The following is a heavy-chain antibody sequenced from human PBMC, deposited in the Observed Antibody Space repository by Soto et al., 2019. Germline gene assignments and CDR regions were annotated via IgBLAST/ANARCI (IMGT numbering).Heavy chain of an antibody. J-gene: IGHJ4*02. Sequence: QVQLVQSGAEVKKPGASVKVSCKASGYTFTSYAMHWVRQAPGQRLEWMGWINAGNGNTKYSQKFQGRVPITRDTSASTAYMELSSLRSEDTAVYYCARARYYYDSSGYSGFDYWGQGTLVTVSS. V-gene: IGHV1-3*01. CDR1: GYTFTSYA. CDR2: INAGNGNT. CDR3: ARARYYYDSSGYSGFDY. D-gene: IGHD3-22*01.